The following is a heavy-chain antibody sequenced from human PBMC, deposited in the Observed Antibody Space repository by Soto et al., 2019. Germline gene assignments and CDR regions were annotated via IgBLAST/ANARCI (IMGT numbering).Heavy chain of an antibody. V-gene: IGHV3-21*01. CDR2: ITGSSSYV. D-gene: IGHD3-3*01. CDR1: GFTLSRYS. Sequence: RGSLRLSCVASGFTLSRYSMNSLRQAPVYGLEWVASITGSSSYVYYADSVRGRFTISRDNAKNSLYLQMNSLRAEDTAVYYCAKDPNYDFWSGYSGSGWFDPWGQGTLVTVSS. J-gene: IGHJ5*02. CDR3: AKDPNYDFWSGYSGSGWFDP.